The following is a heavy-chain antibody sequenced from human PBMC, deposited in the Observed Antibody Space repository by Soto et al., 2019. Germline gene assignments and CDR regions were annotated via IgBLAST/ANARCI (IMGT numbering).Heavy chain of an antibody. J-gene: IGHJ4*02. D-gene: IGHD3-9*01. CDR2: IWSDGSNK. CDR1: GFTFSSYG. CDR3: ARVFDTHYFDL. Sequence: QVQLVESGGGVVQPGRSLRLSCAASGFTFSSYGMHWVRQAPGKGLEWVALIWSDGSNKYYADSVKGRFTISRDNSKNTLYVQMNSLRAEDTAVYYRARVFDTHYFDLWGQGTLVTVSS. V-gene: IGHV3-33*01.